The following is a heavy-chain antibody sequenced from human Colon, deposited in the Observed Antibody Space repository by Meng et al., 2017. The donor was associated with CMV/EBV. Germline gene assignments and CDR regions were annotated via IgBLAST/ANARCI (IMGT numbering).Heavy chain of an antibody. V-gene: IGHV3-23*01. D-gene: IGHD3-22*01. J-gene: IGHJ3*02. CDR1: GFTFSDYA. CDR2: YYGGTT. Sequence: GGSLRLSCQASGFTFSDYAVIWVRQAPGKGLEWVSSVYYGGTTHYADSVKGRFTISRDTSMDTLYLQLNNLRVEDTAVYYCAKGLNSGSRYNAFDILGQGTVVTVSS. CDR3: AKGLNSGSRYNAFDI.